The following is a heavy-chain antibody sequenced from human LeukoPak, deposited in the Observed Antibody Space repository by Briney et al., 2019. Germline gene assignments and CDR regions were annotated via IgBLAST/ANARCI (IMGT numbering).Heavy chain of an antibody. CDR3: AREAGIAAAEHWYFDL. J-gene: IGHJ2*01. V-gene: IGHV4-38-2*02. CDR2: IYHSGST. D-gene: IGHD6-13*01. CDR1: GGSISSYY. Sequence: SETLSLTCTVSGGSISSYYWGWIRQPPGKGLEWIGSIYHSGSTYYNPSLKSRVTISVDTPKNQFSLKLSSVTAADTAVYYCAREAGIAAAEHWYFDLWGRGTLVTVSS.